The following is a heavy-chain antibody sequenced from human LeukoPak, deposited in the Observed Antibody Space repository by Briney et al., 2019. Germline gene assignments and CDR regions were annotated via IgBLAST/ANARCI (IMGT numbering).Heavy chain of an antibody. D-gene: IGHD3-10*01. CDR3: ARVRTPLGASPGDHYYYGMDV. Sequence: SQTLSLTCTVSGGSISSGDYYWSWIRQPPGKGLEWIGYIYYSGSTYYNPSLKSRVTISVDTSKNQFSLKLSSVTAADTAVYYCARVRTPLGASPGDHYYYGMDVWGQGTTVTVSS. V-gene: IGHV4-30-4*01. CDR2: IYYSGST. J-gene: IGHJ6*02. CDR1: GGSISSGDYY.